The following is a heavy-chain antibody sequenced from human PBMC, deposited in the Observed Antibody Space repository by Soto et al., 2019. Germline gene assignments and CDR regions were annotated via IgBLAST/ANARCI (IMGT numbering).Heavy chain of an antibody. CDR3: ASMPPRPSYHYCGRHV. CDR1: GGTFSSYA. Sequence: SAVKVSCMASGGTFSSYAISWVRQAPGQGLEWMGGIIPIFCTANYVQKFQGRVTFTADKSPSTAYMELTTLSFGDTAVYSCASMPPRPSYHYCGRHVWGQGTTVTFSS. V-gene: IGHV1-69*06. CDR2: IIPIFCTA. D-gene: IGHD2-2*01. J-gene: IGHJ6*02.